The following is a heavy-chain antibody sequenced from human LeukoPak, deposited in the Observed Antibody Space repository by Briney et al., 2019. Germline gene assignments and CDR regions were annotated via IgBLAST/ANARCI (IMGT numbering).Heavy chain of an antibody. CDR1: GNSFTNYW. V-gene: IGHV5-51*01. Sequence: GESLKISCKGSGNSFTNYWIGWVRQMPGKGLEWMGIIYPGDSDTRYSPSFQGQVTISADKSISAAYLQWSSLRASDTAMYYCASVGSSQLWFPHWGQGTLVTVSS. D-gene: IGHD5-18*01. CDR3: ASVGSSQLWFPH. CDR2: IYPGDSDT. J-gene: IGHJ4*02.